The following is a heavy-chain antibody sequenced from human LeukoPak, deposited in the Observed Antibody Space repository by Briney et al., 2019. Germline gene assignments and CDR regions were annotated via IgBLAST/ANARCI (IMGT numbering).Heavy chain of an antibody. V-gene: IGHV3-23*01. CDR3: AKDGGLWVSAHWGDS. Sequence: GGSLRLSGAASGFTFSSYTMSWVRQAPGKGLEWVSTITTSDGNTYYADSVKGRFTVSRDDSKNTLYLQMNSLRAEDTAVYYCAKDGGLWVSAHWGDSWGRGTLVTVSS. J-gene: IGHJ4*02. D-gene: IGHD7-27*01. CDR1: GFTFSSYT. CDR2: ITTSDGNT.